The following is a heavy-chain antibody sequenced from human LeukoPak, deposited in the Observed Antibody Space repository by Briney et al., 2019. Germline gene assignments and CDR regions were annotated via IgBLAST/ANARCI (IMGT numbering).Heavy chain of an antibody. V-gene: IGHV1-69*13. D-gene: IGHD5-24*01. CDR2: IIPIFGTA. CDR3: ARGGDGYKYGSFDY. J-gene: IGHJ4*02. CDR1: GGTLSSYA. Sequence: ASVKVSCKASGGTLSSYAISWVRQAPGQGLEWMGGIIPIFGTANYAQKFQGRVTITADESTSTAYMELSSLRSEDTAVYYCARGGDGYKYGSFDYWGQGTLVTVSS.